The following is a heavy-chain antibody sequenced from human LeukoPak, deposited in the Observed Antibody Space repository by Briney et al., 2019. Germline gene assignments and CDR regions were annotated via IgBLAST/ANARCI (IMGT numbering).Heavy chain of an antibody. J-gene: IGHJ6*03. CDR2: IKQDGSEK. CDR3: ARDRGYYYYMDV. CDR1: GFTFSSYW. V-gene: IGHV3-7*01. Sequence: GGSLRLSCPASGFTFSSYWMSWVRQAPGKGLEWVANIKQDGSEKYYVDSVKGRFTISRDNAKNSLYLQMNSLRAEDTAVYYCARDRGYYYYMDVWGKGTTVTVSS.